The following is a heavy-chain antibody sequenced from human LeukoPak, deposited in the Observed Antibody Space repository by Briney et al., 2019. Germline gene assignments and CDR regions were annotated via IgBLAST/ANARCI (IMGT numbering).Heavy chain of an antibody. J-gene: IGHJ4*02. CDR2: IYHSGST. V-gene: IGHV4-4*02. Sequence: SETLSLTCAVSGGSISSSNWWSWVRQPPGKGLEWIGEIYHSGSTNYNPSLKSRVTISVDTSKNQFSLKLSSVTAADTAVYYCASALGVYGSGSYAFDYWGQGTLVTVSS. D-gene: IGHD3-10*01. CDR3: ASALGVYGSGSYAFDY. CDR1: GGSISSSNW.